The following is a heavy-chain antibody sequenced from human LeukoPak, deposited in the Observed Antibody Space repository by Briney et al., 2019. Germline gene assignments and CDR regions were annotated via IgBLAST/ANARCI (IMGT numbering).Heavy chain of an antibody. V-gene: IGHV3-30-3*01. D-gene: IGHD6-13*01. CDR2: ISYDGSNK. J-gene: IGHJ4*02. Sequence: QSGGSLRLSCAASGFTFSSYAMHWVRQAPGKGLEWVAVISYDGSNKYYADSVKGRFTISRDNSKNTLYLQMNSLRAKDTAVYYCAREAAAADYWGQGTLVTVSS. CDR3: AREAAAADY. CDR1: GFTFSSYA.